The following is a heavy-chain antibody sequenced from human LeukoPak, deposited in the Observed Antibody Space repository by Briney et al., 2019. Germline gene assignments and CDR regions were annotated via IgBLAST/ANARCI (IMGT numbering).Heavy chain of an antibody. J-gene: IGHJ6*03. D-gene: IGHD7-27*01. V-gene: IGHV3-30*02. Sequence: GGSLRLSCAASGFTFSSYGMHWVRQAPGKGLEWVAFMRYDGSNKYYADSVKGRFTISRDNSKNTLYLQMNSLRAEDTAVYYCAKDARTWGDYYYMDVWGKGTTVTVSS. CDR1: GFTFSSYG. CDR3: AKDARTWGDYYYMDV. CDR2: MRYDGSNK.